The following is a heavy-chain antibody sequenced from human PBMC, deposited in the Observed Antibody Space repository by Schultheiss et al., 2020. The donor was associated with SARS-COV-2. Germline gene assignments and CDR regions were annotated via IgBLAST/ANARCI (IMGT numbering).Heavy chain of an antibody. CDR2: IYYSGST. CDR3: ARIAVAGDYYYYGMDV. D-gene: IGHD6-19*01. CDR1: GGSVSSGSYY. V-gene: IGHV4-61*01. Sequence: SETLSLTCTVSGGSVSSGSYYWSWIRQPPGKGLEWIGYIYYSGSTNYNPSLKSRVTISVDTSKNQFSLKLSSVTAADTAVYYCARIAVAGDYYYYGMDVWGQGTTVTVSS. J-gene: IGHJ6*02.